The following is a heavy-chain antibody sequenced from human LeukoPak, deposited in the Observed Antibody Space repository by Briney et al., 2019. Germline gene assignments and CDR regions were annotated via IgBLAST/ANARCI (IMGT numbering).Heavy chain of an antibody. CDR1: GFTFSSYW. CDR2: IKQDGSEK. CDR3: ARGGYDILTGPRNSYVDP. V-gene: IGHV3-7*01. J-gene: IGHJ5*02. D-gene: IGHD3-9*01. Sequence: GGSLRLSCAASGFTFSSYWMSWVRQAPGKGLEWVANIKQDGSEKYYVDSVKGRFTISRDNAKNSLYLQMNSLRAEDTAVYYCARGGYDILTGPRNSYVDPWGQGTLVTVSS.